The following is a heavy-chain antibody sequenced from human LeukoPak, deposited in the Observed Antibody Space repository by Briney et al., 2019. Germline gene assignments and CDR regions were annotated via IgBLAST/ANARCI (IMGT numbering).Heavy chain of an antibody. Sequence: ASVKVSCKVSGYTLTELSMHWVRQAPGKGLEWMGGFDPEDGETIYAQKFQGRVTMTEDTSTDTAYMELSSLRSDDTAVYYCARTTHGYSSGWYDAFDIWGQGTMVTVSS. V-gene: IGHV1-24*01. J-gene: IGHJ3*02. D-gene: IGHD6-19*01. CDR3: ARTTHGYSSGWYDAFDI. CDR2: FDPEDGET. CDR1: GYTLTELS.